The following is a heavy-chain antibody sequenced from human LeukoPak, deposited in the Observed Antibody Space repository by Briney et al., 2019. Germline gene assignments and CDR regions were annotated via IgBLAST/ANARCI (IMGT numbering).Heavy chain of an antibody. CDR1: GYTFTTHG. CDR2: ISAHNGDT. J-gene: IGHJ3*02. Sequence: ASVKVSCKASGYTFTTHGIAWVRQAPGQGLEWMGWISAHNGDTNYAQSLQGRVTMTTDTSTNTAYMELTSLRFDDTAVYYCARDSRGWYDNFHAFDMWGQGTMVTVSS. D-gene: IGHD6-19*01. CDR3: ARDSRGWYDNFHAFDM. V-gene: IGHV1-18*01.